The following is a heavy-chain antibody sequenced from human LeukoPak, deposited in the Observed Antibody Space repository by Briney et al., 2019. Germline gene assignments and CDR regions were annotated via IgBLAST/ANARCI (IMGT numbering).Heavy chain of an antibody. CDR1: GGSISSSSYY. D-gene: IGHD2-2*02. J-gene: IGHJ5*02. Sequence: SETLSLTCTVSGGSISSSSYYWGWIRQPPGKGLEWIGSIYYSGSTYYNPSLKSRVTISVDTSKNQFSLKLSSVTAADTAVYYCARGRYCSSTSCYTRDNWFDPWGQGTLVTVSS. CDR3: ARGRYCSSTSCYTRDNWFDP. CDR2: IYYSGST. V-gene: IGHV4-39*01.